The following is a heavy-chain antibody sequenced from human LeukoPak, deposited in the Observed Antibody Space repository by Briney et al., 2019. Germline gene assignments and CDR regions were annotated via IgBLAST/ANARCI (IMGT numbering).Heavy chain of an antibody. J-gene: IGHJ4*02. CDR1: GGSFSGYY. CDR2: INHSGST. CDR3: ARQTRTSPTHYYDSSGYYPDFDY. V-gene: IGHV4-34*01. Sequence: SETLSLTCAVYGGSFSGYYWSWIRQPPGKGLEWIGEINHSGSTNYNPSLKSRVTISVDTSKNQFSLKLSSVTAADTAVYYCARQTRTSPTHYYDSSGYYPDFDYWGQGTLVTVSS. D-gene: IGHD3-22*01.